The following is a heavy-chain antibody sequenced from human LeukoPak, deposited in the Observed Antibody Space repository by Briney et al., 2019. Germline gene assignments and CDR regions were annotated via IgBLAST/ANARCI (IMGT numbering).Heavy chain of an antibody. D-gene: IGHD6-6*01. CDR2: ISGSGGFT. J-gene: IGHJ3*02. V-gene: IGHV3-23*01. CDR3: ARDKLNRRYSSSSEAFDI. CDR1: GFTFSSYS. Sequence: PGGSLRLSCAASGFTFSSYSMSWVRQATGKGLEWVSGISGSGGFTYYADSVKGRFTISRDNSKNTLYVQMNRLRVEDTAVYYCARDKLNRRYSSSSEAFDIWGQGTMVTVSS.